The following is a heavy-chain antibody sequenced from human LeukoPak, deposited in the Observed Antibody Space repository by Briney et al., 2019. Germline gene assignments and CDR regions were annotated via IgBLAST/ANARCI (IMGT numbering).Heavy chain of an antibody. V-gene: IGHV4-34*01. Sequence: SETLSLTCAVYGGSFSGYYWSWIRQPPGKGLEWIGEINRSGSTNYNPSLKSRVTISVDTSKNQFSLKLSSVTAADTAVYYCARLGRQLLDYYGMDVWGQGTTVTVSS. CDR3: ARLGRQLLDYYGMDV. J-gene: IGHJ6*02. CDR1: GGSFSGYY. CDR2: INRSGST. D-gene: IGHD1-26*01.